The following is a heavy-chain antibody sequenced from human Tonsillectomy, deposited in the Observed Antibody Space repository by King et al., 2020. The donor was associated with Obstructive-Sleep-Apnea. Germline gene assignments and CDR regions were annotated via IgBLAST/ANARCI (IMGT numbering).Heavy chain of an antibody. V-gene: IGHV3-30*04. Sequence: VQLVESGGGVVQPGGSLKLSCAASGFTFSNSAIHWVRQAPGRGLEWVAVISYDGTKKYYADSVKGRFSIPRDNSKNTLYLQMNSLRAEDSAVYYCARHPSRGGYNPFFIDYWGQGTLVTVSS. D-gene: IGHD5-24*01. CDR1: GFTFSNSA. J-gene: IGHJ4*02. CDR2: ISYDGTKK. CDR3: ARHPSRGGYNPFFIDY.